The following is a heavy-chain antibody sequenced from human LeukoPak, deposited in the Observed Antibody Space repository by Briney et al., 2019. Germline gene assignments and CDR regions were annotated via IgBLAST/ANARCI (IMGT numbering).Heavy chain of an antibody. Sequence: GGSLRLSCAASGFTISSYAMNWVRQAPGKGLEWVAVISYDGSNKYYADSAKGRFTISRDNAKNTLYLQINTLKAEDTAIYYCVSGSYYGYWGQGTLVTVSS. J-gene: IGHJ4*02. CDR2: ISYDGSNK. V-gene: IGHV3-30*03. CDR3: VSGSYYGY. D-gene: IGHD1-26*01. CDR1: GFTISSYA.